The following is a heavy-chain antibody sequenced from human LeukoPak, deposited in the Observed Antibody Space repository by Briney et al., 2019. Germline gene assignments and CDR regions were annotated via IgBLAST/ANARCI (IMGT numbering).Heavy chain of an antibody. Sequence: SETLSLTCTVSGGSISSYHWSWIRQPPGKGLEWIGYIYYSGSTNYNPSLKSRVTISVDTSKNQFSLKLSSVTAADTAVYYCAREGTTAGYMDVWGKGTTVTVSS. V-gene: IGHV4-59*01. CDR3: AREGTTAGYMDV. CDR2: IYYSGST. D-gene: IGHD4-11*01. CDR1: GGSISSYH. J-gene: IGHJ6*03.